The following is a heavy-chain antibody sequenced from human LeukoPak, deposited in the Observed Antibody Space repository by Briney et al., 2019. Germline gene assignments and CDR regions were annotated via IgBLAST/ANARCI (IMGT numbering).Heavy chain of an antibody. V-gene: IGHV3-30*02. J-gene: IGHJ4*02. CDR1: GFTLSIYC. CDR2: IRYDGTNQ. D-gene: IGHD6-19*01. Sequence: GGSLRLSCATSGFTLSIYCMHWVRQAPGKGLEWVPFIRYDGTNQYYTDSVKGRFTITTDNSMNTMYLNMNSLDAEDTAVEKCAKVGFGWCHFDYWGQGTLVTVSS. CDR3: AKVGFGWCHFDY.